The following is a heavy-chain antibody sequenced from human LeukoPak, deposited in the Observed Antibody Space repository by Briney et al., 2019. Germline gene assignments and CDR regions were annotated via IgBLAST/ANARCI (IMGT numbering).Heavy chain of an antibody. J-gene: IGHJ4*02. D-gene: IGHD3-10*01. Sequence: GGSLRLSCAASGVIFPSYWMTWVREAPGKGLEGWANIKQDGSEKYYVDSVKGRFTISRDNAKNSVYLQMNSLRAEDTAVYYCARRHHFGFLDSWGQGTLVTVSS. CDR3: ARRHHFGFLDS. V-gene: IGHV3-7*04. CDR2: IKQDGSEK. CDR1: GVIFPSYW.